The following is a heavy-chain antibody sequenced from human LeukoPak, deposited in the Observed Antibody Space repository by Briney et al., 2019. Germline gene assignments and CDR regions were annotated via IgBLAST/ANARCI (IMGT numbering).Heavy chain of an antibody. V-gene: IGHV3-23*01. Sequence: GGSLRLSCAVSGITLSNYGMSWVRLAPGKGLEWVAGISGSGGRTNYADSVKGRFTISRDNAKNTLYLQMNSLRAEDTAVYYCARDRAGRFFDYWGQGTLVTVSS. J-gene: IGHJ4*02. D-gene: IGHD1-1*01. CDR1: GITLSNYG. CDR3: ARDRAGRFFDY. CDR2: ISGSGGRT.